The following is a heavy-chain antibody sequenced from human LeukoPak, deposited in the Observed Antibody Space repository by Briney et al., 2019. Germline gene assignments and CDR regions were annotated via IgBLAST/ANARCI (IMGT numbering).Heavy chain of an antibody. CDR1: GFTFSSYS. CDR3: AREYSSSGNAFDI. V-gene: IGHV3-21*01. Sequence: GGSLRLSCAASGFTFSSYSMNWVRQAPGKGLEWVSSISSSSSYIYYADSVKGRFTISRDNAKNSLYLQMNSLRAEDTAVYYCAREYSSSGNAFDIWGQGTMDTVSS. D-gene: IGHD6-6*01. CDR2: ISSSSSYI. J-gene: IGHJ3*02.